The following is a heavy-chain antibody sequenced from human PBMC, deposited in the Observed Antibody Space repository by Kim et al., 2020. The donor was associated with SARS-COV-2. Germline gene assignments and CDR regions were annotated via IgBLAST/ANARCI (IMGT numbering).Heavy chain of an antibody. CDR2: IYHSGST. D-gene: IGHD5-18*01. CDR3: ARGSTYGQLGY. Sequence: SETLSLTCAVSGGSISSGGYSWTWIRQSPGKGLEWIGYIYHSGSTYYNPSLKSRVTISVDGSRNQFSLNLSSVTAADTAVYYCARGSTYGQLGYWGQGTL. CDR1: GGSISSGGYS. J-gene: IGHJ4*02. V-gene: IGHV4-30-2*06.